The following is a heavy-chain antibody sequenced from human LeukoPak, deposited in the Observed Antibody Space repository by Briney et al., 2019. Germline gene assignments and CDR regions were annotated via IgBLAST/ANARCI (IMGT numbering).Heavy chain of an antibody. CDR3: ARGRSPPAAAESLFDP. Sequence: ASVKVSCKASGYTFTSYDINWVRRATGQGLKWVGWMNPNSGNTRFAQKFQGRVTMTRDTSITTAYMELSSLRSEDTAVYYCARGRSPPAAAESLFDPWGQGTLVTVSS. V-gene: IGHV1-8*02. CDR1: GYTFTSYD. CDR2: MNPNSGNT. J-gene: IGHJ5*02. D-gene: IGHD6-13*01.